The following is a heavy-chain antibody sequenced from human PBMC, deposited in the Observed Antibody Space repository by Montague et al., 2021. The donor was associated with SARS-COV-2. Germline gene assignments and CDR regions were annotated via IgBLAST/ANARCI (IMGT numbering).Heavy chain of an antibody. CDR2: IWYDGSNK. J-gene: IGHJ6*03. CDR3: ARDYPRGDILTVYYYYMDV. V-gene: IGHV3-33*01. CDR1: GFTFSSYG. D-gene: IGHD3-9*01. Sequence: SLRLSCAASGFTFSSYGMHWVRQAPGKGLEWVAVIWYDGSNKYYADSVKGRFTISRDNSKNTLYLQMNSLRAEDTAVYYRARDYPRGDILTVYYYYMDVWGKGTTVTVSS.